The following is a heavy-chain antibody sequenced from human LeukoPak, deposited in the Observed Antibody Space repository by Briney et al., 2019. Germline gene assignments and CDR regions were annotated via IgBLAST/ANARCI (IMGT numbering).Heavy chain of an antibody. CDR3: ARVQDGSGSYYNYRNNWFDA. J-gene: IGHJ5*02. D-gene: IGHD3-10*01. Sequence: PSETLSLTCAVYGGSFSGYYWSWIRQPPGKGLEWIGEINHSGSTNYNPSLKSRVTISVDTSKNQFSLKLSSVTAADTAVYYCARVQDGSGSYYNYRNNWFDAWGRGTLVTVSS. CDR2: INHSGST. V-gene: IGHV4-34*01. CDR1: GGSFSGYY.